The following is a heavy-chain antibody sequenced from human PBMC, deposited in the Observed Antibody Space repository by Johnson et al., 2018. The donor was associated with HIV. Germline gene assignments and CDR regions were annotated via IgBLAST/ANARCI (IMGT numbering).Heavy chain of an antibody. D-gene: IGHD5-12*01. CDR1: GFTFSDYY. CDR3: AIDRPSGLPAAFDI. Sequence: QVQLVESGGGLVKPGGSLRLSCAVSGFTFSDYYMSWISQAPGKGLEWISYISSSGSTIYYADSVKGRFTISRDNAKNSLYLQMNSLRDEDTAVYYCAIDRPSGLPAAFDIWGQGTMVTVSS. CDR2: ISSSGSTI. V-gene: IGHV3-11*04. J-gene: IGHJ3*02.